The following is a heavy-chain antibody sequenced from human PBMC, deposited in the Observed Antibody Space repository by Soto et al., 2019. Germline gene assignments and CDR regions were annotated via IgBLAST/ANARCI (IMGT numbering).Heavy chain of an antibody. Sequence: QVQLQESGPGLVKPSQTLSLTCTVSGGSVNTADYYWTWIRQSPGKGLEWIVNIYYDGSAYPNPSLTSRVTASVDTSKDQCSLNLFSVTAADTAVYYCARRMRDTYQYYNWFGPWGQGTLVTVSS. CDR3: ARRMRDTYQYYNWFGP. CDR1: GGSVNTADYY. J-gene: IGHJ5*02. CDR2: IYYDGSA. V-gene: IGHV4-30-4*01. D-gene: IGHD3-16*02.